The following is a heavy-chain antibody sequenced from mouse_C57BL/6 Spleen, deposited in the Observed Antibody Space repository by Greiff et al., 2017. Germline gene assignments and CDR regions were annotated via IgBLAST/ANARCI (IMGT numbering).Heavy chain of an antibody. D-gene: IGHD2-4*01. V-gene: IGHV5-9*04. J-gene: IGHJ4*01. Sequence: EVHVVQSGGGLVKPGGSLKLSCAASGFTFSSYTMSWVRQTPEKRLEWVATICGGGGNTYYPDSVKGRFTISRDNAKNTLYLQMSSLSSEDTALYDCALHDYGNYYAMDYWGQGTSVTVSS. CDR1: GFTFSSYT. CDR2: ICGGGGNT. CDR3: ALHDYGNYYAMDY.